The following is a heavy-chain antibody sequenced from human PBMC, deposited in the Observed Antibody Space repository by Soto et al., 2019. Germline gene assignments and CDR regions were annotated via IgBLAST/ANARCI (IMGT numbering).Heavy chain of an antibody. Sequence: EVQLVESGGGLVKPGGSLRLSCAASGFPFSYAWMSWVRQAPGEGLEWVARIKSETDGGTTHYAAPVEGRFNISKHESKNTLDLQINNLKTDATAVQYCTAYDSIWGTSRIRWAYWGQGTLVTVSS. V-gene: IGHV3-15*01. CDR2: IKSETDGGTT. CDR1: GFPFSYAW. J-gene: IGHJ4*03. D-gene: IGHD3-16*02. CDR3: TAYDSIWGTSRIRWAY.